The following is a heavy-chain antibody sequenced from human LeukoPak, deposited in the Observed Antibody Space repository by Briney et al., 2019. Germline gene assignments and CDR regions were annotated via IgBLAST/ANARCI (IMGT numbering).Heavy chain of an antibody. J-gene: IGHJ4*02. D-gene: IGHD4-11*01. CDR2: IWYDGSNK. CDR3: ARALTVTGDSGGYFDY. Sequence: GGSLRLSCAASGFTFSSYGMHWVRRAPGKGLEWVAVIWYDGSNKYYADSVKGRFTISRDNSKNTLYLQMNSLRAEDTAVYYCARALTVTGDSGGYFDYWGQGTLVTVSS. CDR1: GFTFSSYG. V-gene: IGHV3-33*01.